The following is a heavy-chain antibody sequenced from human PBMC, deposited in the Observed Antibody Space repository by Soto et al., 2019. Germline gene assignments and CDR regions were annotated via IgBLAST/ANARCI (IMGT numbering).Heavy chain of an antibody. Sequence: SETLSLTCTVSGGSISSYYWSWIRQPPGKGLEWIGYIYYSGSTNYNPSLKSRVTISVDTSKNQFSLKLSSVTAADTAVYYCARSGGYCSSTSCGNFDYWGQGTLVTVSS. D-gene: IGHD2-2*01. J-gene: IGHJ4*02. CDR2: IYYSGST. CDR1: GGSISSYY. CDR3: ARSGGYCSSTSCGNFDY. V-gene: IGHV4-59*08.